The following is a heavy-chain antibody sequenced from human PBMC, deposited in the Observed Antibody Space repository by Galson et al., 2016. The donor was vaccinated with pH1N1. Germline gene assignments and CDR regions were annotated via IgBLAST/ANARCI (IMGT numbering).Heavy chain of an antibody. D-gene: IGHD6-19*01. CDR2: FHHTDGT. CDR3: ARSAQWLLYSRFDP. J-gene: IGHJ5*02. Sequence: ETLSLPCTVSGGSISSDTYYWGWIRQPPGKGLEWIGSFHHTDGTYYNPSLKSRVTIPVDTSKSQISLTLSSVSAADTAMYYCARSAQWLLYSRFDPWGQGILVTVSS. CDR1: GGSISSDTYY. V-gene: IGHV4-39*07.